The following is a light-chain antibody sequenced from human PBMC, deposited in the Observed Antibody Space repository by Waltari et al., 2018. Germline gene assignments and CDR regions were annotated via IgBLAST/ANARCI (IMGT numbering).Light chain of an antibody. J-gene: IGKJ2*03. V-gene: IGKV3-11*01. CDR1: QSVGRF. Sequence: EIVLTQSPATLSSSPGERATLSCRASQSVGRFLAWYQQKPGQAPRLLIYDASNRATGIPARFSASGSGTDFTLTLSSLEPEDFAVYYCQQRSSWPYSFGQGTKLEIK. CDR2: DAS. CDR3: QQRSSWPYS.